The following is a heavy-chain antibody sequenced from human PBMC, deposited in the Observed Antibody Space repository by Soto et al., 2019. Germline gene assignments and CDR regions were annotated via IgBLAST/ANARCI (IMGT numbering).Heavy chain of an antibody. D-gene: IGHD1-1*01. CDR3: VKDAGNEDSLLDY. J-gene: IGHJ4*02. CDR2: VSSGSVNT. Sequence: EVQLLESGGGLEQSGGSMRLSCEASGFTFSHFGMGWVRQAPGKGLEWVSTVSSGSVNTHYADSVKGRFTISRDNSKNRLYLQMSSLRAEDTAIYYCVKDAGNEDSLLDYWGQGTLVTVSS. V-gene: IGHV3-23*01. CDR1: GFTFSHFG.